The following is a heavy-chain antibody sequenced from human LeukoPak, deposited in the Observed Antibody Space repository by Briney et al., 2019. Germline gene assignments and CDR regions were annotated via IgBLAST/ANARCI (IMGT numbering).Heavy chain of an antibody. CDR3: ARQAGYYGSGSYYPPHFDY. D-gene: IGHD3-10*01. J-gene: IGHJ4*02. Sequence: SETLSLTCTVSGGSISSSSYYWGWIRQPPGKGLEWIGSIYYSGSTYYNPSLKSRVTISVDTSKNQFSLKLSSVTAADTAVYYCARQAGYYGSGSYYPPHFDYWGQGTLVAVSS. CDR1: GGSISSSSYY. V-gene: IGHV4-39*01. CDR2: IYYSGST.